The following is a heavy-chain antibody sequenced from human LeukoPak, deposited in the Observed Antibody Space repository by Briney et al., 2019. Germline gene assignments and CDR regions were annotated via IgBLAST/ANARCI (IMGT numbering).Heavy chain of an antibody. J-gene: IGHJ3*02. CDR1: GFTFSRSE. CDR2: IGRSGGTM. V-gene: IGHV3-48*03. D-gene: IGHD2-2*01. CDR3: ARELCSDTTCHDAFDI. Sequence: GGSLSLFCVASGFTFSRSEVNWVRQAPGTGLEWLSYIGRSGGTMYYADSVKGRFTISRDNAKNSLFLQLNSLRAEDTAVYYCARELCSDTTCHDAFDICCGERTVTVSS.